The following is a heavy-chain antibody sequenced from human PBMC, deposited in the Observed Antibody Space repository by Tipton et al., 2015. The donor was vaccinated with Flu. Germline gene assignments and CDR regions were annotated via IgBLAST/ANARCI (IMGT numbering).Heavy chain of an antibody. CDR3: ARRGYSNYVSVPKNWFDS. CDR1: GEALASDYY. V-gene: IGHV4-38-2*01. CDR2: IHHTGTT. D-gene: IGHD4-11*01. J-gene: IGHJ5*01. Sequence: GEALASDYYWGWIRQPPGRGLEWIGNIHHTGTTYYNPSLRSRVSIIRDRSKNHFSLKLSFVTAADTAVYYCARRGYSNYVSVPKNWFDSWGQGILVTVSS.